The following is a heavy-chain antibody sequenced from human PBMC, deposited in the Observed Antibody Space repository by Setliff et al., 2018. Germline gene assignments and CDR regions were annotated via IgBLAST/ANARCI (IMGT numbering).Heavy chain of an antibody. CDR2: IWNDGSTK. J-gene: IGHJ4*02. V-gene: IGHV3-33*08. Sequence: PGGSLRLSCVASGFTLSTYAMSWVRQAPGKGLEWVALIWNDGSTKFYGDSVKGRFSISRDNSKNTLYLQMNSLRAEDTAVYYCARDGGEYWGQGTLVTVSS. D-gene: IGHD3-16*01. CDR3: ARDGGEY. CDR1: GFTLSTYA.